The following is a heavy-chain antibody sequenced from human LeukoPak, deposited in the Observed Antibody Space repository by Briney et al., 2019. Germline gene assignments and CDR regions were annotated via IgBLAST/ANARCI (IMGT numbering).Heavy chain of an antibody. V-gene: IGHV3-7*01. CDR1: GFTFSLYW. CDR3: ARDIETAAAA. J-gene: IGHJ5*02. CDR2: IKQDGSEE. D-gene: IGHD6-13*01. Sequence: GGSLRLSCVVSGFTFSLYWMNWVRQAPGKGLEWVANIKQDGSEEYYVDSVKGRFTISRDNAKNSLYLQMNSLRAEDTAVYYCARDIETAAAAWGQGTLVTVSS.